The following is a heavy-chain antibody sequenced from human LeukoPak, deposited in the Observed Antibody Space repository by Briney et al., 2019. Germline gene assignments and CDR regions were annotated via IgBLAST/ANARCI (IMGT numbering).Heavy chain of an antibody. Sequence: SETLSLTCTVSGASFSNDYWSWVRQAPGKGLEWIGYIYHNGRTNYNPSLKSRITMSIDTSRKQFSLKLISVTAADTAVYYCARASEGIGYFDTWGRGSLVTVSS. CDR3: ARASEGIGYFDT. CDR2: IYHNGRT. V-gene: IGHV4-59*01. CDR1: GASFSNDY. D-gene: IGHD3-16*01. J-gene: IGHJ4*02.